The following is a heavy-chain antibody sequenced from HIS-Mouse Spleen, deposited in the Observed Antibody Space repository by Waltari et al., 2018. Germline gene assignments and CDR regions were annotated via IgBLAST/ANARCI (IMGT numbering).Heavy chain of an antibody. CDR2: IYYSGST. CDR1: GGSISSYY. D-gene: IGHD1-1*01. J-gene: IGHJ4*02. Sequence: QVQLQESGPGLVKPSETLSLTCTVSGGSISSYYWSWIRQPPGKGLEWIGYIYYSGSTNYNPSLKSLVTISVDTSKNQFSLKLSSVTAADTAVYYCAREGLERYYFDYWGQGTLVTVSS. V-gene: IGHV4-59*01. CDR3: AREGLERYYFDY.